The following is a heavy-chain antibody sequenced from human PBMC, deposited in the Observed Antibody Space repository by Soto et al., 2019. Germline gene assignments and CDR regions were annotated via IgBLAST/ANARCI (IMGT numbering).Heavy chain of an antibody. Sequence: GGSLRLSCVVSGSXFSSDDMSWVRQAPGRGLEWVSGISDSGGSTYYADSVKGRFTISRDNAKNTLYLQMKSLRVEDTALYYCAKDGGWSLAVAGLFDYWGPGTQVTVSS. CDR1: GSXFSSDD. J-gene: IGHJ4*02. CDR2: ISDSGGST. V-gene: IGHV3-23*01. CDR3: AKDGGWSLAVAGLFDY. D-gene: IGHD6-19*01.